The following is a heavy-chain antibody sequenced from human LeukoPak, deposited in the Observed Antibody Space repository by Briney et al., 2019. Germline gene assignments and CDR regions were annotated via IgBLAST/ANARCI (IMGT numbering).Heavy chain of an antibody. CDR2: IWYDGTNK. CDR3: ARVSESGNSDY. J-gene: IGHJ4*02. Sequence: PGRSLRLSCAASGFSFTSHGMHWVRQAPGKGLEWVAVIWYDGTNKYYADSVKGRFTISSDTSNNMLYLQMNSLRAEDTAVYYCARVSESGNSDYWGQGTLVTVSS. CDR1: GFSFTSHG. V-gene: IGHV3-30*19. D-gene: IGHD4-23*01.